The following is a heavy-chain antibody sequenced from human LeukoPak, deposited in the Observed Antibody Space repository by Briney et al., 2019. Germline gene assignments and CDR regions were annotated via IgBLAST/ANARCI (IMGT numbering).Heavy chain of an antibody. CDR2: ISDSGDST. CDR1: GFTFSSSA. CDR3: FSFGYDY. J-gene: IGHJ4*02. Sequence: PGGSLRLSCAASGFTFSSSAMNWVRQAPGKGLAWVSSISDSGDSTYYAHSVKGRFTISRDNSKNTLYLQMNSLRGEDTAVYYCFSFGYDYWGQGTLVSVSS. D-gene: IGHD3-16*01. V-gene: IGHV3-23*01.